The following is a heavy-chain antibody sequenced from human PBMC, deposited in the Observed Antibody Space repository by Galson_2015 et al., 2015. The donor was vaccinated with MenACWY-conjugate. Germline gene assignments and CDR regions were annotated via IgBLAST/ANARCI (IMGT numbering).Heavy chain of an antibody. J-gene: IGHJ6*03. Sequence: SVKVSCKASGVTDTAYAITWVRQAPGQGLEWIGRIIPVLGIPNHAQKFQGRVTITADKSTSTVYMDLSSLRSEDSAVYYCARVGTHQYYSMDVWGQATKVTVSS. CDR3: ARVGTHQYYSMDV. CDR2: IIPVLGIP. CDR1: GVTDTAYA. D-gene: IGHD2-2*01. V-gene: IGHV1-69*04.